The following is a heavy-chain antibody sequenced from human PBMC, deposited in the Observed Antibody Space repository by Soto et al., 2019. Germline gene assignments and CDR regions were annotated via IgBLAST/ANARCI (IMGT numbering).Heavy chain of an antibody. CDR3: ASPPYSGSYINAFDI. CDR2: ISSSSSYI. Sequence: GGSLRLSCAASGFTFSSYSMNWVRQAPGKGLEWVSSISSSSSYIYYADSVKGRFTISRDNAKNSLYLQMNSLRAEDTAVYYCASPPYSGSYINAFDIWGQGTMVTVS. CDR1: GFTFSSYS. V-gene: IGHV3-21*01. D-gene: IGHD1-26*01. J-gene: IGHJ3*02.